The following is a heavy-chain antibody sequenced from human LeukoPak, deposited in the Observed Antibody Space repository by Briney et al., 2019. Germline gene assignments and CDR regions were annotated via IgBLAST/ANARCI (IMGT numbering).Heavy chain of an antibody. CDR3: ARDHGSSNWYYY. V-gene: IGHV4-38-2*02. CDR1: GFSITTGYY. D-gene: IGHD6-13*01. CDR2: IFRIGST. J-gene: IGHJ4*02. Sequence: PSETLSLTCTVSGFSITTGYYWAWIRQPPGKGLEWIGTIFRIGSTYYNPSLKSRVTISVDTSKNQFSLKLSSVTAADTAVYYCARDHGSSNWYYYWGQGTLVTVAS.